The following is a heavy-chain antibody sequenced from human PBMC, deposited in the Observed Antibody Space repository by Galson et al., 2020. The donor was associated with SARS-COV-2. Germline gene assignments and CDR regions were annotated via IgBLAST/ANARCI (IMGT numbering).Heavy chain of an antibody. CDR1: GFTFSSYA. CDR2: ISGSGGST. Sequence: GGSLRLSCAASGFTFSSYAMSWVRQAPGKGLEWVSAISGSGGSTYYADSVKGRFTISRDNSKNTLYLQMNSLRAEDTAVYYCAKGGTGYAFYYYYYMDVWGKGTTVTISS. J-gene: IGHJ6*03. CDR3: AKGGTGYAFYYYYYMDV. V-gene: IGHV3-23*01. D-gene: IGHD3-9*01.